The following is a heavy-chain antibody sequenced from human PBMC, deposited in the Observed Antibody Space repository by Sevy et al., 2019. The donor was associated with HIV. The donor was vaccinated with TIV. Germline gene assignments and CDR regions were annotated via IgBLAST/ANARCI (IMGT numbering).Heavy chain of an antibody. CDR3: ARVVAYCSGGTCFPGYYYGMDV. CDR2: ISSSSNYI. J-gene: IGHJ6*02. Sequence: GGSLRLSCAASGFTFSSYNMNWVRQAPGKGLEWVSSISSSSNYIIYADSVKGRFTISRENAKNSLYLEMNTLRAEDTAVYYCARVVAYCSGGTCFPGYYYGMDVWGQGTTVTVSS. V-gene: IGHV3-21*01. D-gene: IGHD2-15*01. CDR1: GFTFSSYN.